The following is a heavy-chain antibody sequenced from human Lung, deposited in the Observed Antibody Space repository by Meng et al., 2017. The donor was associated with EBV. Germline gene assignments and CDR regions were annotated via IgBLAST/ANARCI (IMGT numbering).Heavy chain of an antibody. D-gene: IGHD6-6*01. CDR3: AREYSSSSGLPGP. V-gene: IGHV4-30-4*08. CDR2: IYDSGST. CDR1: GGSIRFGDYY. Sequence: QVQLEEAGPGLFKPSQPLSLTCTVSGGSIRFGDYYWSWIRQPPGKGLEWIGYIYDSGSTSYNPSLMSRVTISVDTSRNQFSLKLTSVTAADTAVYYCAREYSSSSGLPGPWGQGTLVTVSS. J-gene: IGHJ5*02.